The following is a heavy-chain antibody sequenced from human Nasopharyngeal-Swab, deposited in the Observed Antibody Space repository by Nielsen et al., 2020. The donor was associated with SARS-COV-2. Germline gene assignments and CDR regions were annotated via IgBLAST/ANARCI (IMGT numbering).Heavy chain of an antibody. CDR1: GFTFNIYA. CDR3: AKDDVVRGDAFDF. CDR2: ISASGGST. V-gene: IGHV3-23*01. Sequence: GESLKISCAASGFTFNIYAMAWVRRAQGRGLEWVSAISASGGSTYYRNSVKGRFSISRDNSKNTLFLQMNSLTVDDTALYYCAKDDVVRGDAFDFWGQGTMVTVSS. J-gene: IGHJ3*01. D-gene: IGHD3-10*01.